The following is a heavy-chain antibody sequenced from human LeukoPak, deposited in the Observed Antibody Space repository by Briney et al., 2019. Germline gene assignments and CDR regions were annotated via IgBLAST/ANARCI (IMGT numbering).Heavy chain of an antibody. CDR1: GGSFSGYY. J-gene: IGHJ4*02. Sequence: SETLSLTCAVYGGSFSGYYWSWIRQPPGKGLEWIGEINHSGSTNYNPSLKSRVTISVDTSKNQFSLKLSSVTAADTAVYCCARKISGLFDYWGQGTLVTASS. CDR2: INHSGST. V-gene: IGHV4-34*01. CDR3: ARKISGLFDY. D-gene: IGHD3-3*02.